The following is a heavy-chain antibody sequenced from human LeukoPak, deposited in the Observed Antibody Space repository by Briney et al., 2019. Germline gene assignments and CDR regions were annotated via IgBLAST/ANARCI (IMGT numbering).Heavy chain of an antibody. CDR1: GGSISSSNYY. V-gene: IGHV4-39*07. CDR2: IYYSGST. D-gene: IGHD3-16*02. J-gene: IGHJ3*02. Sequence: SETLSLTCTVSGGSISSSNYYWGWIRQPPGKGLKWIGSIYYSGSTYYNPSLKSRVTISVDTSKNQFSLKLSSVTAADTAVYYCASGIVITFGGVIVTGDTGAFDIWGQGTMVTVSS. CDR3: ASGIVITFGGVIVTGDTGAFDI.